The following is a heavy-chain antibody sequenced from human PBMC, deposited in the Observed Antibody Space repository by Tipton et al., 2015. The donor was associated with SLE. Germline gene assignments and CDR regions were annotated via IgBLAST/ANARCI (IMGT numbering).Heavy chain of an antibody. J-gene: IGHJ4*02. CDR2: IRSKAYGGTT. V-gene: IGHV3-49*04. D-gene: IGHD6-13*01. CDR1: GFTFGDYA. Sequence: SLRLSCTASGFTFGDYAMSWVRQAPGKGLEWVGFIRSKAYGGTTEYAASVKGRFTISRDDSKSIAYLQMNSLKTEDTAVYYCARGAKQQLVYFDYWGQGTLVTCSS. CDR3: ARGAKQQLVYFDY.